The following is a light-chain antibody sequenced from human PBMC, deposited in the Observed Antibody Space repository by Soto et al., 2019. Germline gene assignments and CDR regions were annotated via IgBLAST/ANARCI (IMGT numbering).Light chain of an antibody. CDR1: QSVSSY. CDR2: GGS. CDR3: QQLKSYPIT. J-gene: IGKJ5*01. Sequence: EIVLTQSPATLSLSPGERATLSCRASQSVSSYLAWYQQNPGQAPRLLIYGGSSRATGIPDRFSGSGSGTDFTLTISCLQPEDFATYYCQQLKSYPITFGQGTRLEIK. V-gene: IGKV3-11*01.